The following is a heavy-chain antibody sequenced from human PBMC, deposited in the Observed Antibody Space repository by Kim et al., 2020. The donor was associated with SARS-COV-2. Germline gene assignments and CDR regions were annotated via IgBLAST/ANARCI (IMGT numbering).Heavy chain of an antibody. CDR1: GFTFSSYG. J-gene: IGHJ6*02. CDR2: IWYDGSNK. D-gene: IGHD6-19*01. Sequence: GGSLRLSCAASGFTFSSYGMHWVRQAPGKGLEWVAVIWYDGSNKYYADSVKGRFTISRDNSKNTLYLQMNSLRAEDTAVYYCARARKRAVAGTYYYGMDVWGQGTTVTVSS. V-gene: IGHV3-33*01. CDR3: ARARKRAVAGTYYYGMDV.